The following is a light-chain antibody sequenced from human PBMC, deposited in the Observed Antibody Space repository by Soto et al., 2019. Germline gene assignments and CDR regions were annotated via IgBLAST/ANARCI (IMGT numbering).Light chain of an antibody. CDR3: SSYTSSSTLYV. CDR1: SSDVGGYNY. Sequence: QSALTQPASVSGSPGQSITISCTGTSSDVGGYNYVSWYQQHPGKAPKLMIFEVSSRPSGVSYRFSGSKSGNTASLTISGIQTEDEADYYCSSYTSSSTLYVFGSGTKLTVL. V-gene: IGLV2-14*01. CDR2: EVS. J-gene: IGLJ1*01.